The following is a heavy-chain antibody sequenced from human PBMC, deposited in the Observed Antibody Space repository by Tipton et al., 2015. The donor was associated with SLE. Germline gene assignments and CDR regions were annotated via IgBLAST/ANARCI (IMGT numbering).Heavy chain of an antibody. J-gene: IGHJ5*02. V-gene: IGHV4-61*02. CDR2: IYTGGST. CDR3: ARGPPFMEWERNWFDP. Sequence: TLSLTCTVSGVSISSGDYYWTWIRQPAGKGLEWIGRIYTGGSTNYKPSLKSRVTISVDRSKNQFSLKLNSVTAADTAVYYCARGPPFMEWERNWFDPWGQGTQVTVSS. D-gene: IGHD3-3*02. CDR1: GVSISSGDYY.